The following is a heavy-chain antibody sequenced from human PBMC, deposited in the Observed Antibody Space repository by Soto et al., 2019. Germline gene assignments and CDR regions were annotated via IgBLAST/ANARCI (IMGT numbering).Heavy chain of an antibody. CDR1: GYIFVNHG. CDR2: ISPYTGNT. D-gene: IGHD3-16*01. J-gene: IGHJ6*02. Sequence: QVQLVQSGDEVKKPGASVKVSCKASGYIFVNHGIAWVRQAPGQGLEWMGWISPYTGNTHSATKIQGRVTMTTDTSTSTAYMDLGSLTSDDTAVYYCVMVDNYVTPTPQDVRGQGTTVTVSS. V-gene: IGHV1-18*01. CDR3: VMVDNYVTPTPQDV.